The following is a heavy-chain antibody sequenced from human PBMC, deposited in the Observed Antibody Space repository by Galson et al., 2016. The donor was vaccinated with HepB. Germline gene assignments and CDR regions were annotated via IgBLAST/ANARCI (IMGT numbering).Heavy chain of an antibody. CDR3: GKHGGFDY. D-gene: IGHD3-16*01. J-gene: IGHJ4*02. V-gene: IGHV3-23*01. CDR1: GFSFSSYA. CDR2: ISGSGSRT. Sequence: SLRLSCAASGFSFSSYAMTWVRQSPGKGLEWVSGISGSGSRTYYADSVKGRFTISRDNSKNTVYLYMSDLSAGDTAVYYCGKHGGFDYWGQGARVTVSS.